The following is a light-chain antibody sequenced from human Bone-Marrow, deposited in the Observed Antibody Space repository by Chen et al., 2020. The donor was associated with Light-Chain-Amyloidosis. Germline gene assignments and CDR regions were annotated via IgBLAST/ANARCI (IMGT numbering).Light chain of an antibody. Sequence: SYVLTQPPSVSVAPGQTARITCGENNIGSTNVHWYQQTPGQAPLLVVYDDSDRPSGIPERLSGSNSGNTATLTISRVEAGDEADYYCQVWDRSSDRPVFGGGTKLTVL. J-gene: IGLJ3*02. V-gene: IGLV3-21*02. CDR2: DDS. CDR1: NIGSTN. CDR3: QVWDRSSDRPV.